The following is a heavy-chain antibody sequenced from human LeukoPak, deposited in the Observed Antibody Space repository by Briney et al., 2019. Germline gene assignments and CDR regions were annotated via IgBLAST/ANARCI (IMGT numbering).Heavy chain of an antibody. CDR2: ISYDGSNK. V-gene: IGHV3-30-3*01. CDR3: ARDSYSSSWYVGTYYYYGMDV. D-gene: IGHD6-13*01. Sequence: GGSLRLSCAASGFTFSSYAMHWVRQAPGKGLEWVAAISYDGSNKYYADSVKGRFTISRDNSKNTLYLQMNSLRAEDTAVYYCARDSYSSSWYVGTYYYYGMDVWGQGTTVTVS. CDR1: GFTFSSYA. J-gene: IGHJ6*02.